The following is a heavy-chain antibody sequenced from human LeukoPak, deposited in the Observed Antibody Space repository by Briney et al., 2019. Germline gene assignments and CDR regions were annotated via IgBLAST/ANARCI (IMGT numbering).Heavy chain of an antibody. CDR3: AGFHSRYDILTGYFDY. V-gene: IGHV5-51*01. CDR1: GYSFTSYW. D-gene: IGHD3-9*01. J-gene: IGHJ4*02. Sequence: GESLKISCKGSGYSFTSYWIGWVRQMPGKGLEWMGIIYPGDSDTSYSPSFQGQVTISADKSISTAYLQWSSLKASDTAMYYCAGFHSRYDILTGYFDYWGQGTLVTVSS. CDR2: IYPGDSDT.